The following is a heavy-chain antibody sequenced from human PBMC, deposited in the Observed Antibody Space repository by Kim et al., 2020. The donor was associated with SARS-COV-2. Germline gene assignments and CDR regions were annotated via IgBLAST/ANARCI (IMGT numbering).Heavy chain of an antibody. Sequence: SETLSLTCTVSGGSIASSSYYWGWIRQPPGKGLEWIGSIYYSGSTFYNPSLKSRVTISVDTSTNHFSLRLSSVTAADTAVYYCASPVLYSYHCSGCRFWGQGTLLTVSS. CDR3: ASPVLYSYHCSGCRF. D-gene: IGHD3-22*01. J-gene: IGHJ4*02. V-gene: IGHV4-39*01. CDR1: GGSIASSSYY. CDR2: IYYSGST.